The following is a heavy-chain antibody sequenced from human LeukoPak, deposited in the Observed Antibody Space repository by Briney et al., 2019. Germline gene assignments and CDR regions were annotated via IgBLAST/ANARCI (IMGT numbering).Heavy chain of an antibody. CDR2: IIPIFATA. V-gene: IGHV1-69*13. Sequence: SVKVSCKASGGTFSSYTIRWVRQAPGQGLEWMGGIIPIFATANYAQKFQGRVTITADESTTTAYMELSSLRAEDTAVYYCARDLCDYVWGSYRYSGDYWGQGTLVTVSS. CDR3: ARDLCDYVWGSYRYSGDY. CDR1: GGTFSSYT. J-gene: IGHJ4*02. D-gene: IGHD3-16*02.